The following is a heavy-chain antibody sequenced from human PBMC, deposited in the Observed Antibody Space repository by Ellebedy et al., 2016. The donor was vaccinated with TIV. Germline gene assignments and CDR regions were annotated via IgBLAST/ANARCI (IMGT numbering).Heavy chain of an antibody. V-gene: IGHV1-69*13. CDR3: ARGYCTTTSCWHNFDY. CDR2: IIPLFGTA. CDR1: RGTFSSYA. D-gene: IGHD2-2*01. Sequence: SVKVSXKASRGTFSSYAVVWVRQAPGQGLEWMGGIIPLFGTANYTQKFQGRVTLTADDSTGTAYMELSSLRSDDTAVYYCARGYCTTTSCWHNFDYWGQGTLVTVSS. J-gene: IGHJ4*02.